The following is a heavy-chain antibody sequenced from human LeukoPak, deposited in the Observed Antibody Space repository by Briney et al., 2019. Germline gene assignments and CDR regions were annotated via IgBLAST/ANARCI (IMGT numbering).Heavy chain of an antibody. V-gene: IGHV3-23*01. Sequence: PGRSLRLSCAASGFTFSSHDISWVRQAPGKGLEWVSGISGRGGTKYYADSVKGRFTISRDNSKNTLYLQMSSLRAEDTAVYYCAKDFSYYYGSGSLFDCWGQGTLVTVSS. J-gene: IGHJ4*02. D-gene: IGHD3-10*01. CDR2: ISGRGGTK. CDR1: GFTFSSHD. CDR3: AKDFSYYYGSGSLFDC.